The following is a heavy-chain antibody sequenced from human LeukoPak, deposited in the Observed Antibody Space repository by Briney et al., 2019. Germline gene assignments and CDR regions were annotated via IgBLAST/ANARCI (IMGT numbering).Heavy chain of an antibody. V-gene: IGHV3-30-3*01. CDR3: ANFRLHFDY. CDR2: ISYDGSNK. J-gene: IGHJ4*02. D-gene: IGHD3-16*01. Sequence: GGSLRLSCAASGFTFSSDAMHWVRQAPGKGLEWVAVISYDGSNKYYADSVKGRFTISRDNSKNTLYLQMNSLRAEDTAVYYCANFRLHFDYWGQGTLVTVSS. CDR1: GFTFSSDA.